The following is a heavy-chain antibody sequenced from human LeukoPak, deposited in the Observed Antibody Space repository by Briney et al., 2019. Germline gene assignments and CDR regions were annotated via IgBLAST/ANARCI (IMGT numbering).Heavy chain of an antibody. Sequence: AGGSLRLSCEASGFTFSSYAMHWVRQAPGKGLEWVAVISYDGKNEYYADSVKGRFTISRDNSKNTLYAQMNGLGTEDTAVYYCARNSEWSPSNEIDYWGQGTLVPVSS. CDR2: ISYDGKNE. CDR1: GFTFSSYA. CDR3: ARNSEWSPSNEIDY. D-gene: IGHD3-3*01. V-gene: IGHV3-30*04. J-gene: IGHJ4*02.